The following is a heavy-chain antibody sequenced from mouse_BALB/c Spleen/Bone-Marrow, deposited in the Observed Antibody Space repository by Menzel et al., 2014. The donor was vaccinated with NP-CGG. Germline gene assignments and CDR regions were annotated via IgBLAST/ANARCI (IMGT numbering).Heavy chain of an antibody. V-gene: IGHV1S135*01. D-gene: IGHD2-12*01. J-gene: IGHJ4*01. CDR1: GYAFTNYN. CDR3: ARELSRAMDY. Sequence: EVQLQQSGPELVKPGASVKVSCKASGYAFTNYNMFWVKQSHGKSLEWIGYIDPYSGGTNYNQKFKGKATLTVDKSSSTAYMHLISLTSEDSAVYYCARELSRAMDYWGQGNSVTVSS. CDR2: IDPYSGGT.